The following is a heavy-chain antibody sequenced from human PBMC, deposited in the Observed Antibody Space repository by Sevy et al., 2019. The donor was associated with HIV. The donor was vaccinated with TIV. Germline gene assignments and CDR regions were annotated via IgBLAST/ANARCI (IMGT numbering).Heavy chain of an antibody. J-gene: IGHJ4*02. Sequence: SETLSLTCTVSGGSISSSSYYWGWIRQPPGKGLEWIAIIYYSGSTYYNPSLKSRVTIFVDTSKNQFSLNLSPVTASDTALYYCGRLGLSAGVTTGSYYFDYWGQGTLVTVSS. CDR2: IYYSGST. CDR3: GRLGLSAGVTTGSYYFDY. CDR1: GGSISSSSYY. D-gene: IGHD1-1*01. V-gene: IGHV4-39*01.